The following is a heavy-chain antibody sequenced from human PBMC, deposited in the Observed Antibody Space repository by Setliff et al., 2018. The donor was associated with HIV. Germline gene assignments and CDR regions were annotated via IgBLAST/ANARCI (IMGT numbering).Heavy chain of an antibody. J-gene: IGHJ4*02. Sequence: GGSLRLSCAASGFTFSSYWMHWVRQAPGKGLEWVGRTRNKANGYITEYGASVQGRFTISRDNSKDSLSLQMNNLKAEDTDVYYCVRASAGLDIWSQGIRVTVSS. CDR3: VRASAGLDI. CDR1: GFTFSSYW. V-gene: IGHV3-72*01. D-gene: IGHD6-6*01. CDR2: TRNKANGYIT.